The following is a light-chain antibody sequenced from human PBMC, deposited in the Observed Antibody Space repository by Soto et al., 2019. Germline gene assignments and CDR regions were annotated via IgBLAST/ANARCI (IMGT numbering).Light chain of an antibody. J-gene: IGKJ1*01. CDR3: QQYGSSPTWT. CDR1: QSVSSY. Sequence: EIVWTQSPATLSLSPGERATLSCRASQSVSSYLAWYQQKPGQAPRLLIYGASTRASGIPDRFSGSGSGTDFTLTIRRLEPEDSAVYYGQQYGSSPTWTVGQGTKVDIK. CDR2: GAS. V-gene: IGKV3-20*01.